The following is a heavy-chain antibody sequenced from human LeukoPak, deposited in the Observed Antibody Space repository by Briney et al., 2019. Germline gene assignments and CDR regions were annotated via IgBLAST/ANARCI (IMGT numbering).Heavy chain of an antibody. CDR2: MNSDGSGT. D-gene: IGHD4-17*01. CDR1: GFTFSDHY. V-gene: IGHV3-74*01. CDR3: ARGSYGDYEAYYFDY. J-gene: IGHJ4*02. Sequence: GGSLRLSCAASGFTFSDHYMSWIRHAPWKGLVWVSRMNSDGSGTSYADSVKGRFTISRDNAKNTLYLQMNSLRAEDTAVYYCARGSYGDYEAYYFDYWGQGTLVTVSS.